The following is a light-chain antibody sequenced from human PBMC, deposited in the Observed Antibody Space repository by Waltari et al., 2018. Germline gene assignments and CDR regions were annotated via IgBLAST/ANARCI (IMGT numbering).Light chain of an antibody. CDR1: QSVSSN. J-gene: IGKJ2*01. CDR2: GAS. CDR3: QQYNNWPPEDT. V-gene: IGKV3-15*01. Sequence: EIVMTQSPATLSVSPGEGATLSCSPSQSVSSNLALYQHKPGQAPRLLIYGASTRATGIPARFSGSGSGTEFTLTISSLQSEDFAFYYCQQYNNWPPEDTFGQGTKLEIK.